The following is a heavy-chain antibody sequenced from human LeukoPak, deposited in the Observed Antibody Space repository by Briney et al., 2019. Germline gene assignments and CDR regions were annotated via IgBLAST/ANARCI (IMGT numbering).Heavy chain of an antibody. J-gene: IGHJ4*02. CDR1: GFTFSSYW. Sequence: GGSLRLSCAASGFTFSSYWMSWVRQAPGKGLEWVANIKQDGSEKYYVDSVKGRFTISRDNAKNSLYLQMNSLRAEDTAVYYCAGVKVAGTRSFDYWGQGTLATVSS. CDR2: IKQDGSEK. CDR3: AGVKVAGTRSFDY. V-gene: IGHV3-7*01. D-gene: IGHD6-19*01.